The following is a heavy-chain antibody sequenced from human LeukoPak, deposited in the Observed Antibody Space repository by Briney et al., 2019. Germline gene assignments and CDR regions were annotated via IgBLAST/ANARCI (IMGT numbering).Heavy chain of an antibody. CDR1: GGTFSSYA. D-gene: IGHD3/OR15-3a*01. CDR3: ARDPDPLDWGSFRYFDY. CDR2: INPNSGGT. Sequence: ASVKVSCKASGGTFSSYAISWVRQAPGQGLEWMGWINPNSGGTNYAQKFQGRVTMTRDTSISTAYMELSRLRSDDTAVYYCARDPDPLDWGSFRYFDYWGQGTLVTVSS. V-gene: IGHV1-2*02. J-gene: IGHJ4*02.